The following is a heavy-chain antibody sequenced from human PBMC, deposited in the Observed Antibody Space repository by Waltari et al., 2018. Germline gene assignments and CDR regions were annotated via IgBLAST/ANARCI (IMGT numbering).Heavy chain of an antibody. J-gene: IGHJ6*02. Sequence: QVQLQQWGAGLLKPSETLSLTCAVYGGSFSGYYWSWIRQPPGKGLEWIGEINQSGSTNYNPSLKSRVTISVDTSKNQFSLKLSSVTAADTAVYYCARRLTYYGMDVWGQGTTVTVSS. D-gene: IGHD2-8*01. CDR3: ARRLTYYGMDV. V-gene: IGHV4-34*01. CDR2: INQSGST. CDR1: GGSFSGYY.